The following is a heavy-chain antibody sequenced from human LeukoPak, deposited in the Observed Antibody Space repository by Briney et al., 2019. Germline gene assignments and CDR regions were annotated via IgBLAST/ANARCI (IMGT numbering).Heavy chain of an antibody. CDR1: GYTFTSYG. Sequence: RGASVKVSCKASGYTFTSYGISWVRQAPGQGLEWMGWISAYNGNTNYAQKLQGRVTMTTDTSTSTAYMELRSLRSDDTAVYYCARDGIVLMVYASKSLSNPFDYWGQGTLVTVSS. CDR2: ISAYNGNT. D-gene: IGHD2-8*01. CDR3: ARDGIVLMVYASKSLSNPFDY. J-gene: IGHJ4*02. V-gene: IGHV1-18*01.